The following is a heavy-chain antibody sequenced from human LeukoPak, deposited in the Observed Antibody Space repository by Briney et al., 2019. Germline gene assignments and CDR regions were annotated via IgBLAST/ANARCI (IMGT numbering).Heavy chain of an antibody. J-gene: IGHJ3*02. Sequence: GGSLRLSCAASGLSFSNYATNWVRQAPGKGLEWVSGMSGSGGSTYYADSVKGRFTISRDNAKNTLYLQMNSLRAEDTAVYYCARRSAAKDAFDIWGQGTKVAVSS. CDR2: MSGSGGST. CDR3: ARRSAAKDAFDI. D-gene: IGHD6-25*01. CDR1: GLSFSNYA. V-gene: IGHV3-23*01.